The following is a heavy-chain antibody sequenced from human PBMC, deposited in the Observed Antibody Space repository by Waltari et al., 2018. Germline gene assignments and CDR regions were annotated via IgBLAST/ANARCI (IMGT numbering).Heavy chain of an antibody. D-gene: IGHD2-21*02. CDR2: ISFDGSNQ. CDR1: GFTFSNYA. J-gene: IGHJ4*02. CDR3: ARSPDRGDLDY. Sequence: QVQLVESGGGVVQPGRSLRLSCAASGFTFSNYAIHWVRQAPGKGLEWVAVISFDGSNQYFADSVQGRFTISRDNSKNTLYLQMNSLRAEDTAVYYCARSPDRGDLDYWGQGTLVTVSS. V-gene: IGHV3-30-3*01.